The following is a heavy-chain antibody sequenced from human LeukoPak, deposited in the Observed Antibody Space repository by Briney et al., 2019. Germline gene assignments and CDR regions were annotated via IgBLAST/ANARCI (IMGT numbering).Heavy chain of an antibody. D-gene: IGHD6-13*01. Sequence: PSETLSLTCAVSGGSISSGGYSWSWLRQPPGKGLEWIGYIYHSGSTYYSPSLKSRVTISVDRSKNQFSLKLSSVTAADTAVYYCARAAAGTSIGDYFDYWGQGTLVTVSS. CDR1: GGSISSGGYS. CDR2: IYHSGST. CDR3: ARAAAGTSIGDYFDY. V-gene: IGHV4-30-2*01. J-gene: IGHJ4*02.